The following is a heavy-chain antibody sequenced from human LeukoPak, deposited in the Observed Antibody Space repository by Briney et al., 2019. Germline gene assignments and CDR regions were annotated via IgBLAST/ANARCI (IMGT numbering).Heavy chain of an antibody. Sequence: GESLKISCKGSGYSFTSYWIGWVRQMPGKGLEWMGIIYPGDSDTRYSPSFQGQVTISADKSISTAYLQWSSLKASDTAMYYCARALPTYDFWSGYLGFGFDYWGQGTLVTVSS. V-gene: IGHV5-51*01. CDR3: ARALPTYDFWSGYLGFGFDY. CDR1: GYSFTSYW. D-gene: IGHD3-3*01. CDR2: IYPGDSDT. J-gene: IGHJ4*02.